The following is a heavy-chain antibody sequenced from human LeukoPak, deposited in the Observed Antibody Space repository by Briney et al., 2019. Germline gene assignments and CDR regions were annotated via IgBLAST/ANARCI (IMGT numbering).Heavy chain of an antibody. J-gene: IGHJ6*02. CDR1: GFTFSSYW. V-gene: IGHV3-7*01. CDR2: IKQDGSEK. Sequence: SGGSLRLSCAASGFTFSSYWMSWVRQAPGKGLEWVANIKQDGSEKYYVDSVKGRFTISRDNAKNSLYLQMNSLRAEDTAVYYCARNRRLDYGDYVYYYYGMDVWGQGTTVTVSS. D-gene: IGHD4-17*01. CDR3: ARNRRLDYGDYVYYYYGMDV.